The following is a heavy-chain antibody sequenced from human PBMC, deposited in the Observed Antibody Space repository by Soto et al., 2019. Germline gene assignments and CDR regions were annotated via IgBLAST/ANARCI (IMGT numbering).Heavy chain of an antibody. D-gene: IGHD2-21*02. CDR2: INGYNGKT. CDR1: GYTFTTYG. J-gene: IGHJ4*02. CDR3: ARAHIVVVTDFDL. Sequence: QVQLVQSGAEVKKPGASLKVSCKASGYTFTTYGLTWVRQAPGQGLEWMGWINGYNGKTKYAQNFQCKLTMTTDTSTTTAYMELRSLRSDDTAVYFCARAHIVVVTDFDLWGQGTLVTVSS. V-gene: IGHV1-18*01.